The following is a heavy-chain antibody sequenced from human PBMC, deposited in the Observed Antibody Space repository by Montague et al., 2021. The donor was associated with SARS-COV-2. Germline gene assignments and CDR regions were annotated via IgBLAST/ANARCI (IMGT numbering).Heavy chain of an antibody. Sequence: SETLSLTCSGPGGSIRTYYWSWIRQPAGKGMEWIGRVYASGNTNYNPSLKSRVTMSVDTSKNQFSLKLSSVTAADTAVYYCARRGSSVWGVTVSAELDYWGQGILVIVSS. CDR2: VYASGNT. V-gene: IGHV4-4*07. D-gene: IGHD3-10*01. CDR1: GGSIRTYY. CDR3: ARRGSSVWGVTVSAELDY. J-gene: IGHJ4*02.